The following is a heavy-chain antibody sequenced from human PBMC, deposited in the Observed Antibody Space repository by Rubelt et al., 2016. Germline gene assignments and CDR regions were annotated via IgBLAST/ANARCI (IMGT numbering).Heavy chain of an antibody. CDR1: GGTFSSYA. D-gene: IGHD1-1*01. V-gene: IGHV1-69*04. CDR3: ARALEGDFDY. J-gene: IGHJ4*02. Sequence: QVQLVQSGAEAKKPGSSVKVSCKASGGTFSSYAISWVRQAPGQGLEWMGRIIPILGIANYAQKFQGRVTMTAEKSTSAAYMERGCLRAEETAVYYCARALEGDFDYWGQGTLVTVSS. CDR2: IIPILGIA.